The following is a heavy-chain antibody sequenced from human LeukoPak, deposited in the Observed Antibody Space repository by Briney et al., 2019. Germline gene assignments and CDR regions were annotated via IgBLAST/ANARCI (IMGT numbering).Heavy chain of an antibody. CDR2: IYPGDSDT. J-gene: IGHJ6*03. Sequence: GESLKISCKGSGYSFTSYWIGWVRQMPGKGLEWMGIIYPGDSDTRYSPSFQGQVTISADMSTSTAYMELSSLRSEDTAVYYCAADYYDFWSGPPCDYYMDVWGKGTTVTVSS. V-gene: IGHV5-51*01. D-gene: IGHD3-3*01. CDR1: GYSFTSYW. CDR3: AADYYDFWSGPPCDYYMDV.